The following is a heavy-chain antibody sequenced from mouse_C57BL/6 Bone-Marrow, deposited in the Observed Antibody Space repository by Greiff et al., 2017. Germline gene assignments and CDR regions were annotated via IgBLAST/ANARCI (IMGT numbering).Heavy chain of an antibody. J-gene: IGHJ2*01. V-gene: IGHV1-59*01. CDR3: ARWDYYGSRRDYYFDY. CDR1: GYTFTSYW. Sequence: QVQLQQPGAELVRPGTSVKLSCKASGYTFTSYWMHWVKQRPGQGLEWIGVIDPSDSYTNYNQKFKGKATLTVDTSSSTAYMQLSSLTSEDSAVYYCARWDYYGSRRDYYFDYWGQGTTLTVSS. D-gene: IGHD1-1*01. CDR2: IDPSDSYT.